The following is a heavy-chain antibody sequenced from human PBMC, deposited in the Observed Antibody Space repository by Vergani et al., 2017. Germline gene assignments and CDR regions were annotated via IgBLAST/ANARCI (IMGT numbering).Heavy chain of an antibody. CDR3: AKNPGLSTTRQCYAMGV. Sequence: LEESGGGSVKPGGSLRLSCAASGLKFSDHYMSWIRQAPGKGLEWVSHISPGASTVSYTDSVTGRFTVSRDNDNNSLTLDMTTLRVEDTAVYYCAKNPGLSTTRQCYAMGVWGQGATVTVS. CDR2: ISPGASTV. CDR1: GLKFSDHY. D-gene: IGHD1-1*01. V-gene: IGHV3-11*04. J-gene: IGHJ6*02.